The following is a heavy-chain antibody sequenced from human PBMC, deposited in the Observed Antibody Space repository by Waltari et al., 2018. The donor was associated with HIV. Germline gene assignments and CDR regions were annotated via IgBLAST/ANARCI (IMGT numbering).Heavy chain of an antibody. V-gene: IGHV3-48*01. J-gene: IGHJ3*02. CDR3: VRDRDYAFET. CDR2: IGSGGNI. CDR1: GVSFSSYH. Sequence: EVQLVESGGALVQPGGSLRLSCAASGVSFSSYHMNWVRQASGKGLEWISYIGSGGNIYYADSVKGRFTISRDNAKSSLYLQMNSLRLEDTAVYFCVRDRDYAFETWGQGTMVTVSS.